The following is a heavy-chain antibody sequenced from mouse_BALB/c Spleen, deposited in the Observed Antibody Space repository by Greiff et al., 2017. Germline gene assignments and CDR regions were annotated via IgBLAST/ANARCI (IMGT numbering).Heavy chain of an antibody. V-gene: IGHV5-6-2*01. CDR2: INSNGGST. J-gene: IGHJ3*01. D-gene: IGHD2-3*01. CDR1: GFTFSSYY. Sequence: EVKLVESGGGLVKLGGSLKLSCAASGFTFSSYYMSWVRQTPEKRLELVAAINSNGGSTYYPDTVKGRFTISRDNAKNTLYLQMSSLKSEDTALYYCARQGYDGYPWFAYWGQGTLVTVSA. CDR3: ARQGYDGYPWFAY.